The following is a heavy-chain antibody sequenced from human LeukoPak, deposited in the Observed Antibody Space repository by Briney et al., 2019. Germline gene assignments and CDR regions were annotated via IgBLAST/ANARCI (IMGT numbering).Heavy chain of an antibody. CDR3: ARDVQTGYSSSWYFDY. J-gene: IGHJ4*02. CDR2: ISAYNGNT. Sequence: GASVKVSCKASGYTFTSYDINWVRQATGQGLEWMGWISAYNGNTNYAQKLQGRVTMTTDTSTSTAYMELRSLRSDDTAVYYCARDVQTGYSSSWYFDYWGQGTLVTVSS. V-gene: IGHV1-18*01. D-gene: IGHD6-13*01. CDR1: GYTFTSYD.